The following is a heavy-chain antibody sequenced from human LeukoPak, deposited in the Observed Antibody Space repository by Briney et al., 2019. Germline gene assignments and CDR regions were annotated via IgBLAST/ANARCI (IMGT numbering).Heavy chain of an antibody. V-gene: IGHV3-30-3*01. CDR3: AREFRGWWFDS. CDR2: ISYDGSNK. D-gene: IGHD6-19*01. Sequence: GRSLRLSCAASGFTLSNYAMHWVRQAPGKGLEWVAMISYDGSNKYYADSVKGRFTISRDNSKNTLSLQMNSLREEDTAEYYCAREFRGWWFDSWGQGTLVTVSS. CDR1: GFTLSNYA. J-gene: IGHJ5*01.